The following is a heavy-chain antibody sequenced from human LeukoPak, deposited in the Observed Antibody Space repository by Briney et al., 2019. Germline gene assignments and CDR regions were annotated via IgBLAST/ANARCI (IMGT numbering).Heavy chain of an antibody. CDR3: ARSPVGATSRFDY. CDR1: GYTFTGYY. V-gene: IGHV1-2*02. J-gene: IGHJ4*02. CDR2: INPNSGGT. Sequence: ASVKVSCKASGYTFTGYYMHWVRQAPGQGLEWMGWINPNSGGTNYAQKFQGRVTMTRDTSISTAYMELSRLRSDDTAVYYCARSPVGATSRFDYWGQGTQVTVSS. D-gene: IGHD1-26*01.